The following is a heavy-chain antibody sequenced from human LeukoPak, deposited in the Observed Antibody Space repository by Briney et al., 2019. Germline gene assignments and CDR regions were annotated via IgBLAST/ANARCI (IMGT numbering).Heavy chain of an antibody. D-gene: IGHD1-14*01. CDR3: ARHLRTSTYRDLDY. CDR2: INPHDSAT. V-gene: IGHV5-51*01. J-gene: IGHJ4*02. CDR1: GYSFGNNW. Sequence: GESLKISCQASGYSFGNNWIGWVRQRPGKGVQWMGIINPHDSATKYSPSFRGQVTISIDKSINTAYLQWSSLTASDTAIYYCARHLRTSTYRDLDYWGQGTLVTVSS.